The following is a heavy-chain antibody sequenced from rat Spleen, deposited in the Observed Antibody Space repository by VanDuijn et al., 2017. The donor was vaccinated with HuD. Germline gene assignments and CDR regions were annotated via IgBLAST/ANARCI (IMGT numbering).Heavy chain of an antibody. CDR2: IVFDGSGT. CDR1: GFNFSDNA. CDR3: TTGLQ. Sequence: EVQLVESDGGLVQPGRSLTLSCAASGFNFSDNAMSWVRQAPKKGLEWVATIVFDGSGTYYRDSVKGRFAISRDNAKNTLYLQMDSLRSEDTATYYCTTGLQWGQGVMVTVSS. J-gene: IGHJ2*01. V-gene: IGHV5-17*01. D-gene: IGHD1-1*01.